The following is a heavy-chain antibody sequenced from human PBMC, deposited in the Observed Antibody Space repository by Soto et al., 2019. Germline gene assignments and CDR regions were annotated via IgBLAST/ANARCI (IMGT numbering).Heavy chain of an antibody. D-gene: IGHD6-13*01. CDR1: GFTFSSYG. CDR3: AKPYSSSWYGWYFDL. V-gene: IGHV3-30*18. Sequence: QVQLVESGGGVVQPGRSLRLSCAASGFTFSSYGMHWVRQAPGKGLEWVAVISYDGSNKYYADSVKGRITISRDNSKNALYLQMNSLRAEDTAVYYCAKPYSSSWYGWYFDLWGRGTLVTVSS. J-gene: IGHJ2*01. CDR2: ISYDGSNK.